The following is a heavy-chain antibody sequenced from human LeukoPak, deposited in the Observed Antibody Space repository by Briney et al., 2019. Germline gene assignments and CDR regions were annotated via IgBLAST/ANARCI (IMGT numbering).Heavy chain of an antibody. CDR2: ISYDGSNK. Sequence: GGSLRLSCAASGFTFSSYAMHWVRQAPGKGLEWVAVISYDGSNKYYADSVKGRFTISRDNSKNTLYLQMNSLRAEDTAVYYCARDLGAQTNWFDPWGQGTLVTVSS. CDR1: GFTFSSYA. CDR3: ARDLGAQTNWFDP. D-gene: IGHD3-10*01. J-gene: IGHJ5*02. V-gene: IGHV3-30-3*01.